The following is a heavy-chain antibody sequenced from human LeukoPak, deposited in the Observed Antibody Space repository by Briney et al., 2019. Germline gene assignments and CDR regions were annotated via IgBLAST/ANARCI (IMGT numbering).Heavy chain of an antibody. CDR2: ISSGSSYI. CDR3: ARDLVVVPAAHDY. J-gene: IGHJ4*02. V-gene: IGHV3-21*01. Sequence: GGSLRLSCAASGFTFSSYSMNWVRQAPGKGLEWVSSISSGSSYIYYADSVKGRFTISRDNAKNSLYLQMNSLRAEDTAVYYCARDLVVVPAAHDYWGQGTLVTVSS. D-gene: IGHD2-2*01. CDR1: GFTFSSYS.